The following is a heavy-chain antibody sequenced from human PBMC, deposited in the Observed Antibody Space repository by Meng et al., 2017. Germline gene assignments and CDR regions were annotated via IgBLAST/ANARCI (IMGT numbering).Heavy chain of an antibody. CDR2: FDPEDGET. Sequence: ASEKVSCKVSGYTLTELSMHWVRQAPRKGLEWMGGFDPEDGETIYAQKFQGRVTMTEDTSTDQAYMELSSQRSDDTALYYCATEGGGGGYAGENVYYYYYGMDVWGQGTTVTVSS. CDR3: ATEGGGGGYAGENVYYYYYGMDV. J-gene: IGHJ6*02. CDR1: GYTLTELS. D-gene: IGHD5-12*01. V-gene: IGHV1-24*01.